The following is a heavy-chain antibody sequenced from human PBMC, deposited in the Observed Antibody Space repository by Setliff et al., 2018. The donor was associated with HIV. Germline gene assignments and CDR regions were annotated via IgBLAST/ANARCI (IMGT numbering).Heavy chain of an antibody. D-gene: IGHD3-3*01. CDR2: IYHTGST. CDR1: GGSINSISYY. J-gene: IGHJ4*02. CDR3: ARSIVPVASGYYYFEY. Sequence: SETLSLTCTVSGGSINSISYYWGWIRQPPGTGLEWIGSIYHTGSTYYKPSLKSRVTISVDTSKNQFSLRLSSGAAGGTDVYYCARSIVPVASGYYYFEYWGQGTLVTVSS. V-gene: IGHV4-39*01.